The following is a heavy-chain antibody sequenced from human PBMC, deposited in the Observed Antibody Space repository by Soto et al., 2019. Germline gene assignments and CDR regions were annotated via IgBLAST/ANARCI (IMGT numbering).Heavy chain of an antibody. CDR3: ATDPFGGGDPEWFDP. V-gene: IGHV4-34*01. J-gene: IGHJ5*02. CDR2: INHSGST. CDR1: GGSFRGYY. D-gene: IGHD2-21*02. Sequence: SETLCLTWAVYGGSFRGYYWRWIRQPPGKGLEWIGEINHSGSTNYNPSLKSRVTISVDTSKNQFSLKLSSVTAADTAVYYCATDPFGGGDPEWFDPWGQGTLVTVSS.